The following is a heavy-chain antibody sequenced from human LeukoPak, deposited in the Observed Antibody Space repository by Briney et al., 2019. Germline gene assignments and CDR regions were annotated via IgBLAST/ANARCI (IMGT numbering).Heavy chain of an antibody. CDR2: ITGSGGYT. V-gene: IGHV3-23*01. J-gene: IGHJ4*02. Sequence: PGGSLRLSCAASGFTFSTTAMSWVRRAPGKGLEWVSVITGSGGYTNYADSVKGRFTISRDNSKNMMYLQMNSLRDEDTAVYFCAIEWVPGPLHYWGQETLVTASS. D-gene: IGHD2-8*01. CDR3: AIEWVPGPLHY. CDR1: GFTFSTTA.